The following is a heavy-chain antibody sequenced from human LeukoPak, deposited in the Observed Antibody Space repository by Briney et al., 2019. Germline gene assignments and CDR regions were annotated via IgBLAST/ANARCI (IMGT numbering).Heavy chain of an antibody. CDR3: ARETGRGNWFDP. CDR2: IPYDGSNK. Sequence: PGGSLRLSCAASGFTFSSYGMHWVRQAPGKGLEWVAVIPYDGSNKYYADSVKGRFTISRDNSKNTLYLQMNSLRVEDTAVYYCARETGRGNWFDPWGQGTLVTVSS. CDR1: GFTFSSYG. V-gene: IGHV3-30*03. J-gene: IGHJ5*02.